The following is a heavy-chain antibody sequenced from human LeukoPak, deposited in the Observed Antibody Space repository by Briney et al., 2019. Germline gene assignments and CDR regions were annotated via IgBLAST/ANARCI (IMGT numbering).Heavy chain of an antibody. J-gene: IGHJ4*02. V-gene: IGHV4-59*01. Sequence: SETLSLTCTVSGGSISSYYWSWIRQPPGKGLEWIGYIYYSGSTNYNPSLKSRVTISVDTSKNQFSLKLSSVTAPDTAVYYCARDLRVYIGYIDYWGQGTLVSVSS. CDR2: IYYSGST. CDR3: ARDLRVYIGYIDY. CDR1: GGSISSYY. D-gene: IGHD5-12*01.